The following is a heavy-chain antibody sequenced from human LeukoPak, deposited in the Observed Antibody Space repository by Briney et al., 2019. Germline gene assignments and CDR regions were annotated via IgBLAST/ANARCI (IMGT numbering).Heavy chain of an antibody. V-gene: IGHV3-21*01. CDR1: GFTFSSYS. Sequence: GGSLRLSCAASGFTFSSYSMNWVRQAPGKGLEWVSSISSSSSNIYYADSAKGRFTISRDNAKNSLYLQMNSLRADDTAVYYCARGPYTDYWGQGTLVTVSS. CDR2: ISSSSSNI. CDR3: ARGPYTDY. D-gene: IGHD2-2*02. J-gene: IGHJ4*02.